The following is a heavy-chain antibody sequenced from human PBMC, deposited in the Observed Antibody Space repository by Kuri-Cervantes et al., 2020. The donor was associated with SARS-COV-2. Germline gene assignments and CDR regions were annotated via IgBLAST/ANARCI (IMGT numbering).Heavy chain of an antibody. D-gene: IGHD5-18*01. J-gene: IGHJ4*02. CDR3: ARGGVDTAMGADY. CDR2: IYTSGST. CDR1: GGSISSGSYY. V-gene: IGHV4-61*09. Sequence: SETLSLTCTVSGGSISSGSYYWSWIRQPAGKGLEWIGHIYTSGSTNYNPSLKSRVTISVDTSKNQFSLKLSSVTAADTAVYYCARGGVDTAMGADYWGQGTLVTVSS.